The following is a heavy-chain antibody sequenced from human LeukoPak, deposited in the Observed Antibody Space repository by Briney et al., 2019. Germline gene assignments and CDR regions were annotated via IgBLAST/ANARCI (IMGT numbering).Heavy chain of an antibody. Sequence: GESLKISCKGFGYTFTSYWIGWVRQMPGKGLEWMANIYPGDSDTRYNPSLQGQVTISADRSITTAYLQWSSLKASDTAIYYCARLEASGWSGVWYSDLWGRGTLVTVSS. CDR2: IYPGDSDT. V-gene: IGHV5-51*01. CDR3: ARLEASGWSGVWYSDL. D-gene: IGHD6-19*01. CDR1: GYTFTSYW. J-gene: IGHJ2*01.